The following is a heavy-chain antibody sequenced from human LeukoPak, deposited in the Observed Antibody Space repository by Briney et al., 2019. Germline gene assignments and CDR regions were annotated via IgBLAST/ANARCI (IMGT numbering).Heavy chain of an antibody. CDR2: IYPGDSDT. Sequence: GESLKISCKGSGYSFTSYWIGWVRQMPGKGLEWMGIIYPGDSDTRYSPSFQGQVTMSADKSISAAYLQWSSLKASESAMYYCARRMNYDILTGKYYFDYWGQGTLVTVSS. CDR1: GYSFTSYW. V-gene: IGHV5-51*01. CDR3: ARRMNYDILTGKYYFDY. J-gene: IGHJ4*02. D-gene: IGHD3-9*01.